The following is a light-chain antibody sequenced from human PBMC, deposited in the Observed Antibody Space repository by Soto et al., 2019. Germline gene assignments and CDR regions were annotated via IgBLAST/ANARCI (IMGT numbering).Light chain of an antibody. CDR3: QQLNSYP. Sequence: IQLTQSPSSLSASVGDRVTITCRASQGISSYLAWYQQKPGKAPKLLIYAASTLQSGVPSRFSGSGSGTDFTPTISSLQPEDFATYYCQQLNSYPFGPGTKVDIK. V-gene: IGKV1-9*01. CDR2: AAS. J-gene: IGKJ3*01. CDR1: QGISSY.